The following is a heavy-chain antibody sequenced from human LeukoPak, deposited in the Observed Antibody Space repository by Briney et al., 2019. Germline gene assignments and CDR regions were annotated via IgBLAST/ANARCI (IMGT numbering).Heavy chain of an antibody. J-gene: IGHJ4*02. CDR3: AKARYSSGWSIISFDY. CDR2: ISGSGGST. D-gene: IGHD6-19*01. V-gene: IGHV3-23*01. Sequence: QPGGSLRLSCAASGFAFSSYAMSWVRQAPGKGLEWVSAISGSGGSTYYADSVKGRFTISRDNSKNTLYLQMNSLRAEDTAVYYCAKARYSSGWSIISFDYWGQGTLVTVSS. CDR1: GFAFSSYA.